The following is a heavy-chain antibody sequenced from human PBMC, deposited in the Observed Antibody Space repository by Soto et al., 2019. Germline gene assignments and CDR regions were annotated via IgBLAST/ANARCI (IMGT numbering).Heavy chain of an antibody. CDR3: ARQGGVSGTYVGYFDS. J-gene: IGHJ4*02. Sequence: KPSETLSLTCAVSGYSISSGYYWGWLRQPPGKGLEWIGTSDHNGRTYYNPSLKSRVTVSLDMSKNQFSLRLTSVTAAVTAIYYCARQGGVSGTYVGYFDSWGQGNLVTVSS. V-gene: IGHV4-38-2*01. CDR1: GYSISSGYY. D-gene: IGHD3-10*01. CDR2: SDHNGRT.